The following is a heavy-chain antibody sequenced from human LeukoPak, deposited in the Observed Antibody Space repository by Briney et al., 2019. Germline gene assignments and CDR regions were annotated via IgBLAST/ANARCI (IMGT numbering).Heavy chain of an antibody. CDR3: ARGDPHADL. CDR1: GFDLNTYE. J-gene: IGHJ5*02. Sequence: GGSLRLSCAATGFDLNTYEMNWVRQAPGKGLEWIADITISGHTKNYADSVKGRFTISRDNAGTSLYLQMNSLRVEDTGVYYCARGDPHADLWGQGTLVTVSS. V-gene: IGHV3-48*03. CDR2: ITISGHTK.